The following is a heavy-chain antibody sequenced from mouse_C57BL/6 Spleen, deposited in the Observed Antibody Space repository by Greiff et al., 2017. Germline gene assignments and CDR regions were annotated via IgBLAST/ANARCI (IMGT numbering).Heavy chain of an antibody. Sequence: EVHLVESGPELVKPGASVKIPCKASGYTFTDYNMDWVKQSHGKSLEWIGDINPNNGGTIYNQKFKGKATLTVDKSSSTAYMELRSLTSEDTAVYYCARSLITTVFDYWGQGTTLTVSS. D-gene: IGHD1-1*01. CDR1: GYTFTDYN. V-gene: IGHV1-18*01. J-gene: IGHJ2*01. CDR2: INPNNGGT. CDR3: ARSLITTVFDY.